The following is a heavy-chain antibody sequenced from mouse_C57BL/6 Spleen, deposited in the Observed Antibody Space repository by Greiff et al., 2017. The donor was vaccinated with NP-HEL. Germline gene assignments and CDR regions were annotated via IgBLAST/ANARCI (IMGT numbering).Heavy chain of an antibody. D-gene: IGHD2-1*01. V-gene: IGHV5-9-1*02. CDR1: GFTFSSYA. J-gene: IGHJ3*01. CDR2: ISSGGDYI. CDR3: TSYGNTLFAY. Sequence: EVKVEESGEGLVKPGGSLKLSCAASGFTFSSYAMSWVRQTPEKRLEWVAYISSGGDYIYYADTVKGRFTISRDNARNTLYLQMSSLKSEDTAMYYCTSYGNTLFAYWGQGTLVTVSA.